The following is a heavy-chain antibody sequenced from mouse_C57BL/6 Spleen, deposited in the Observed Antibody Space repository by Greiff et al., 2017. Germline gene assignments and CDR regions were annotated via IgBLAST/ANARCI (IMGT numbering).Heavy chain of an antibody. J-gene: IGHJ4*01. CDR3: ARGHYGSSMDY. D-gene: IGHD1-1*01. V-gene: IGHV1-84*01. CDR1: GYTFTDYY. Sequence: VQGVESGPELVKPGASVKISCKASGYTFTDYYINWVKQRPGQGLEWIGWIYPGSGNTKYNEKFKGKATLTVDTSSSTAYMQLSSLTSEDSAVYFCARGHYGSSMDYWGQGTSVTVSS. CDR2: IYPGSGNT.